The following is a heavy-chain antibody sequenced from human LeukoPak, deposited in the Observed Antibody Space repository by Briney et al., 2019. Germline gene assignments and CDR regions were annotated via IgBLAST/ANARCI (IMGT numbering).Heavy chain of an antibody. CDR3: ARDFCRSTSCYMDV. D-gene: IGHD2-2*01. CDR2: ISAYNGNT. V-gene: IGHV1-18*01. CDR1: GYTFTTYG. J-gene: IGHJ6*03. Sequence: ASVKVSCKASGYTFTTYGISWVRQAPGQGLEWMGWISAYNGNTNYAQKLQGRVTMTTDTSTSTAYMELRSLRSDDTAVYYCARDFCRSTSCYMDVWGKGTTVTVSS.